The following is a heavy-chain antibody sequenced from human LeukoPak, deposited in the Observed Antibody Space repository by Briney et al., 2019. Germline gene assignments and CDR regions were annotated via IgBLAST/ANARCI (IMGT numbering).Heavy chain of an antibody. Sequence: GVSLRLSCAASGFTFDDYAMHWVRQAPGKGLEWVSLISGDGGSTYYADSVKGRFTISRDNSKNTLFLQMYSLRAVDTAVYYCAKRSVATGAFDIWGQGTLVTVSS. CDR2: ISGDGGST. D-gene: IGHD5-12*01. CDR3: AKRSVATGAFDI. J-gene: IGHJ3*02. CDR1: GFTFDDYA. V-gene: IGHV3-43*02.